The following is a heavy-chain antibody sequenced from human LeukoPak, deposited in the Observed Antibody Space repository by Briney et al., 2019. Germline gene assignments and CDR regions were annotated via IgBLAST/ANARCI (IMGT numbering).Heavy chain of an antibody. V-gene: IGHV1-46*01. CDR2: INLSGGST. Sequence: ASVKVSCKASGYTFTSYYMHWVRQAPGQGLEWMGIINLSGGSTSYAQKFQGRVTMTRDTSTSTVYMELSSLRSEDTAVYYCARGDLGYCSGGSCPSSYYFDYWGQGTLVTVSS. D-gene: IGHD2-15*01. J-gene: IGHJ4*02. CDR3: ARGDLGYCSGGSCPSSYYFDY. CDR1: GYTFTSYY.